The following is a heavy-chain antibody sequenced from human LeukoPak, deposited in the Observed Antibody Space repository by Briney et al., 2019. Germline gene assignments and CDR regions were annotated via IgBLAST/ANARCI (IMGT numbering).Heavy chain of an antibody. CDR2: ISGSGGST. CDR3: AKGGILTDYYTYYFDN. J-gene: IGHJ4*02. D-gene: IGHD3-9*01. CDR1: GFTLSSYA. Sequence: GGSLRLSCAASGFTLSSYAMSWVRQAPGKGLEWVSGISGSGGSTYYADSVKGRFTISRDNSKNTLYLQMNSLRAEDTAVYYCAKGGILTDYYTYYFDNWGQGTLVTVSS. V-gene: IGHV3-23*01.